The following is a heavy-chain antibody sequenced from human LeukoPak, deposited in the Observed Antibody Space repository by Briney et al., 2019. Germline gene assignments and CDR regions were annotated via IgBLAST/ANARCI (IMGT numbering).Heavy chain of an antibody. Sequence: GGSLRLSCAASGFTFSSYEMNWVRQAPGKGVEWVSYISSSGSTIYYADSVKGRFTISRDNAKNSLYLQMNSLRAEDTAVYYCARTRSVTPPFDYWGQGTLVTVSS. CDR1: GFTFSSYE. CDR2: ISSSGSTI. CDR3: ARTRSVTPPFDY. J-gene: IGHJ4*02. V-gene: IGHV3-48*03. D-gene: IGHD4-17*01.